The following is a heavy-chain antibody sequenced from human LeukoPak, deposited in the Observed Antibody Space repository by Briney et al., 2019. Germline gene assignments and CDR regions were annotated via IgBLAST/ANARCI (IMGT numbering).Heavy chain of an antibody. CDR1: GYIFTSYY. CDR3: ARALPYYDILTGYPVFDY. Sequence: ASVKVSCKASGYIFTSYYMHWVRQAPGQGLEWMGIINPSGGSTSYAQKFQGRVTMTRDTSTSTVYMELSSLRSEDTAVYYCARALPYYDILTGYPVFDYWGQGTLVTVSS. V-gene: IGHV1-46*01. CDR2: INPSGGST. D-gene: IGHD3-9*01. J-gene: IGHJ4*02.